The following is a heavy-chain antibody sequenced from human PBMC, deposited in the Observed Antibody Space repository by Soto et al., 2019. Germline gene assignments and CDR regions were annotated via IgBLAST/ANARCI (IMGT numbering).Heavy chain of an antibody. V-gene: IGHV3-30-3*01. Sequence: PGGSLRLSCAGSGFTFSSYAMHWVRQAPGKGLEWVAVISYDGSNKYYADSVKGRFTISRDNSKNTLYLQMNSLRAEDTAVYYCARVVTSYSSGRKPYYYYGMDVWGQGTTVTVSS. CDR1: GFTFSSYA. J-gene: IGHJ6*02. D-gene: IGHD6-19*01. CDR3: ARVVTSYSSGRKPYYYYGMDV. CDR2: ISYDGSNK.